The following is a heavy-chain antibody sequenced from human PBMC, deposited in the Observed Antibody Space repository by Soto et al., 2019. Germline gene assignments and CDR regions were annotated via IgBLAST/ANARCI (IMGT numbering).Heavy chain of an antibody. J-gene: IGHJ4*02. V-gene: IGHV3-48*01. Sequence: GGSLRLSCAASGFTFSSYSINWVRQAPGKGLEWVSYISSSSSTIYYADSVKGRFTISRDNAKNSLYLQLSSLRSEDTAVYYCATAPNSHYYYDSSGSRLGYFDYWGQGTLVTVSS. CDR3: ATAPNSHYYYDSSGSRLGYFDY. CDR1: GFTFSSYS. D-gene: IGHD3-22*01. CDR2: ISSSSSTI.